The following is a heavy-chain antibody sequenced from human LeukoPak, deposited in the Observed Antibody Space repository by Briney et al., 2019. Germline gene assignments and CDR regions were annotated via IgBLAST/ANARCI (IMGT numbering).Heavy chain of an antibody. CDR3: ARDSVSNSLDY. V-gene: IGHV3-66*01. CDR2: IYSGGST. D-gene: IGHD4-4*01. Sequence: GGSLRLSCAASGFTVSSNYMSWVRQAPGKGLEWVSVIYSGGSTYYADSVKGRFSISRDYSKDTLYLQMNSLRAEDTAVYFCARDSVSNSLDYWGQGTLVTVSS. CDR1: GFTVSSNY. J-gene: IGHJ4*02.